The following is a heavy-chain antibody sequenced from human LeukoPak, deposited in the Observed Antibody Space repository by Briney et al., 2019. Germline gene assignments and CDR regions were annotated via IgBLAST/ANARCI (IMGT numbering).Heavy chain of an antibody. CDR1: GGSISSGGYY. J-gene: IGHJ4*02. V-gene: IGHV4-30-2*01. D-gene: IGHD1-26*01. CDR2: IYHSGST. Sequence: SETLSLTCAVYGGSISSGGYYWSWIRQPPGKGLEWIGYIYHSGSTYYNPSLKSRVTISVDRSKNQFSLKLSSVTAADTAVYYCARDRYSGSYGAFDYWGQGTLVTVSS. CDR3: ARDRYSGSYGAFDY.